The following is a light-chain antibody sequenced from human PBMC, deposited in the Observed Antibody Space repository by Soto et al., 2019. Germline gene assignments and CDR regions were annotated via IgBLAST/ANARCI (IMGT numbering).Light chain of an antibody. Sequence: EIVLTQSPGTLYLSPGERATLSCRASQSVSATFLAWYQQKPCQAPRLLIYAASDRATGIPDRFSGSGSGTDFTLTVSRLEPEDFAVYFCQQYDTSPWTFGQGTKVDIK. CDR1: QSVSATF. J-gene: IGKJ1*01. V-gene: IGKV3-20*01. CDR2: AAS. CDR3: QQYDTSPWT.